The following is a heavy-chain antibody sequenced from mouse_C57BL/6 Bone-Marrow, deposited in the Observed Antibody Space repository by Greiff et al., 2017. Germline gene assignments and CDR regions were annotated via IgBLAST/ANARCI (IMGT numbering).Heavy chain of an antibody. CDR2: INPYNGGT. V-gene: IGHV1-19*01. Sequence: EVKLVESGPVLVKPGASVKMSCKASGYTFTDYYMNWVKQSHGKSLEWIGVINPYNGGTSYNQKFKGKATLTVDKSSSTAYMELNSLTSEDSAVYYCARLRWVRRRRYYFDYWGQGTTLTVSS. CDR3: ARLRWVRRRRYYFDY. J-gene: IGHJ2*01. D-gene: IGHD2-2*01. CDR1: GYTFTDYY.